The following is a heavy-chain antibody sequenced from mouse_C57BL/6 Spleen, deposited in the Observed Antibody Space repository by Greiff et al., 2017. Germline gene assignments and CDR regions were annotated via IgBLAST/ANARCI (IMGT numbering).Heavy chain of an antibody. J-gene: IGHJ2*01. V-gene: IGHV1-80*01. D-gene: IGHD1-1*01. Sequence: QVQLKQSGAELVKPGASVKISCKASGYAFSSYWMNWVKQRPGKGLEWIGQIYPGDGDTNYNGKFKGKATLTADKSSSTAYMQLSSLTSEDSAVYFCARYLDYYGSSFDYWGQGTTLTVSS. CDR2: IYPGDGDT. CDR3: ARYLDYYGSSFDY. CDR1: GYAFSSYW.